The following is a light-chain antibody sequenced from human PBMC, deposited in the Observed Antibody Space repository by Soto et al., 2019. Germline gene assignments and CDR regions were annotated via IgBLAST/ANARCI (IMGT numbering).Light chain of an antibody. CDR3: CSYSGWNTGV. Sequence: QSVLTQPASVSGSPGQSIAISCTGTSSDVGSYDLVSWYQQHPGKAPKLIIYEVTKRPSGVSNRFSGSKSDNTASLTISGLQAKDEADYYCCSYSGWNTGVFGTGTEVTVL. J-gene: IGLJ1*01. CDR2: EVT. CDR1: SSDVGSYDL. V-gene: IGLV2-23*02.